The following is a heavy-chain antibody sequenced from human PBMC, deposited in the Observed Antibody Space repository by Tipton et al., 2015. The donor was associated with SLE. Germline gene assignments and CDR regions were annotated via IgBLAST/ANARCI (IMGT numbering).Heavy chain of an antibody. Sequence: LRLSCAVYGGSFSDYCWTWIRQPPGKGLEWIGEINHRGSTNYNPSLKSRVTISVDTSKNQFSLKLSSVTAADTAVYFCAKSGGSGYNFWGQGILVTVSS. J-gene: IGHJ4*02. D-gene: IGHD5-12*01. CDR1: GGSFSDYC. V-gene: IGHV4-34*01. CDR3: AKSGGSGYNF. CDR2: INHRGST.